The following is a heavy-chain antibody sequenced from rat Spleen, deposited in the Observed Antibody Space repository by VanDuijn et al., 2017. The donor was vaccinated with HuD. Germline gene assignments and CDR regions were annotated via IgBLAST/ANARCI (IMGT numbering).Heavy chain of an antibody. J-gene: IGHJ2*01. CDR3: TTGTF. Sequence: EVQLVESGGGLVQPGRSMKLSCAASGFTFSNYDMAWVRQAPTKGLEWVTYINYDGGSTYYRDSVKGRFTISRDDAKSTLYLQMDSLRSEDTATYYCTTGTFWGQGVMVTVSS. CDR1: GFTFSNYD. CDR2: INYDGGST. V-gene: IGHV5-20*01.